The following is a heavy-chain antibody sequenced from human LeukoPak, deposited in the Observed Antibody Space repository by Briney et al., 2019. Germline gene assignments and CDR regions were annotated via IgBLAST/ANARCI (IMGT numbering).Heavy chain of an antibody. CDR1: GYTFTTFD. D-gene: IGHD2-8*02. J-gene: IGHJ4*02. CDR2: LNPNNSDT. CDR3: ARGRTGGSPYYFEY. V-gene: IGHV1-8*01. Sequence: GASVKVSCKTSGYTFTTFDINWVRQATGQGLEWMGWLNPNNSDTGYAQRFQGRITMSRDTSISTAYMELSGLRSDDTAVYYCARGRTGGSPYYFEYWGQGTLVTVSS.